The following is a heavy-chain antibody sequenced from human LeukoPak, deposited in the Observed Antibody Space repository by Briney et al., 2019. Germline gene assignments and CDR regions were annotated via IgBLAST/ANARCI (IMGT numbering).Heavy chain of an antibody. CDR3: ARIYYFDTNGYGAYFDS. D-gene: IGHD3-22*01. J-gene: IGHJ4*02. V-gene: IGHV1-2*02. Sequence: ASVKVSCKASGFTFTEYYIHWVRQAPGQGLEWMGWINPHSGGTNSAEKFQDRFTMTRDTSVSTVYMELGRLRHDDTAIYYCARIYYFDTNGYGAYFDSWGQGTLLTVS. CDR2: INPHSGGT. CDR1: GFTFTEYY.